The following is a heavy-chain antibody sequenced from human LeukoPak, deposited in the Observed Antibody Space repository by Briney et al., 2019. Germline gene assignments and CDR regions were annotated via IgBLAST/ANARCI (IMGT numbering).Heavy chain of an antibody. CDR2: MYTSGST. CDR3: ARDVYCYDSSGSRTFDY. CDR1: GVSISSYY. V-gene: IGHV4-4*07. D-gene: IGHD3-22*01. J-gene: IGHJ4*02. Sequence: SETLSLTCTVSGVSISSYYWSWIRQPAGKGLEWIGRMYTSGSTNYNPSLKSRVTMSVDTSKNQFSLKLSSVTAADTAVYYCARDVYCYDSSGSRTFDYWGQGTLVTVSS.